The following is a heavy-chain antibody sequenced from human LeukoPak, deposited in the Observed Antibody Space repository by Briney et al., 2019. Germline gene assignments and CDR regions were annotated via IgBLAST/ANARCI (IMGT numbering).Heavy chain of an antibody. Sequence: SETLSLTCTVSGGSIGSSSYYWGRIRQPPGKGLEWIGSIYHSGSTYYNPSLKSRVTISVDTSKNQFSLRLSSVTAADTAVYYCARGKGYDSSGYFTWWGQGTLVTVSS. CDR1: GGSIGSSSYY. V-gene: IGHV4-39*07. D-gene: IGHD3-22*01. CDR3: ARGKGYDSSGYFTW. CDR2: IYHSGST. J-gene: IGHJ4*02.